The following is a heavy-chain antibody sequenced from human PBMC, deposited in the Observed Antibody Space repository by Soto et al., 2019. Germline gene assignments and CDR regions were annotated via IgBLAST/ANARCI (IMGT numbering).Heavy chain of an antibody. CDR1: GFIFSNYW. V-gene: IGHV3-74*01. D-gene: IGHD3-3*01. Sequence: EVQLVESGGGLVQPGGSQRLSCVASGFIFSNYWMYWVRQAAGKGPVWVSRIKGDGGSTSYAESVRGRFTISRDNTKNSLYLEMNSLRAEDTAVYYFARVPLDTRYYSGMDVWGQGTTVSVSS. CDR2: IKGDGGST. J-gene: IGHJ6*02. CDR3: ARVPLDTRYYSGMDV.